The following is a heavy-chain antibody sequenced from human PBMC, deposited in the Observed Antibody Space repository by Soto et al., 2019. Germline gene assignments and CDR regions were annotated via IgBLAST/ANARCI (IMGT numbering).Heavy chain of an antibody. J-gene: IGHJ3*02. Sequence: LRLSCAASGFTFSSYAMSWVRQAPGKGLEWVSAISGSGGSTYYADSVKGRFTISRDNSKNTLYLQMNSLRAEDTAVYYCAKDKARTYYYDSSGYAPGAFDIWGQGTMVTVSS. CDR2: ISGSGGST. V-gene: IGHV3-23*01. D-gene: IGHD3-22*01. CDR1: GFTFSSYA. CDR3: AKDKARTYYYDSSGYAPGAFDI.